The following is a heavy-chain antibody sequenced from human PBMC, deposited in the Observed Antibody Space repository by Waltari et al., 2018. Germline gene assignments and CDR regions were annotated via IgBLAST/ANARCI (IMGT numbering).Heavy chain of an antibody. V-gene: IGHV2-70*04. CDR2: IYWDDDK. D-gene: IGHD2-15*01. Sequence: QVTLKESGPALVKPTQTLTLTCPFSGFSISTTGTGVSWIRQPPGKALEWLASIYWDDDKYYSTSLKSRLTISKDTSKNQVVLTMTNMDPVDTATYYCARPVAATGGDMGDYWGQGVLVTVSS. J-gene: IGHJ4*02. CDR1: GFSISTTGTG. CDR3: ARPVAATGGDMGDY.